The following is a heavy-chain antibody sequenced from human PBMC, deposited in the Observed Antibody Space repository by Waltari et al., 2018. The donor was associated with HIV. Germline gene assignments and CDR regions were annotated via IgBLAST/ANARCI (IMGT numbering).Heavy chain of an antibody. CDR3: AREGARMTTMIYYYYGMDV. CDR2: INPNSGGT. D-gene: IGHD4-4*01. J-gene: IGHJ6*02. Sequence: QAQLVQSGAEVKKPGASVKVSCKASGYTFTGYYMHWVRQAPGQGLEWMGRINPNSGGTNYAQQFQGRVTMTRDTSISTDYMELSRLRSDDTAVYYCAREGARMTTMIYYYYGMDVWGQGTTVTVSS. CDR1: GYTFTGYY. V-gene: IGHV1-2*06.